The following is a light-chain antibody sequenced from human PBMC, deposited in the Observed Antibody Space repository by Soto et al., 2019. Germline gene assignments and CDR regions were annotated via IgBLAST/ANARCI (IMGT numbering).Light chain of an antibody. CDR1: QSISSW. J-gene: IGKJ2*01. CDR3: QHYNSYSYT. Sequence: DIQMTQSPSTLSASVGDRVTITCRASQSISSWLAWYQQKPGKAPKLLIYDASNLESGVPSRFSGSGSGTEFTLTISSLQPDDFATYYCQHYNSYSYTFGQGTKLEIK. V-gene: IGKV1-5*01. CDR2: DAS.